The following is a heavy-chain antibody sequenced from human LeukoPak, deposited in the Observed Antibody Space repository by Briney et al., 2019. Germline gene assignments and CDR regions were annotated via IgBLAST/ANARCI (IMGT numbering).Heavy chain of an antibody. J-gene: IGHJ6*02. Sequence: SETLSLTCTVSGGSISSYYWSWIRQPPGKGLEGIGYIYYSGSTNYNPSLKSRVTISVDTSKNQFSLKLSSVTAAATAVYYCARLSGYSSSWYYYYYGMDVWGQGTTVTVS. CDR3: ARLSGYSSSWYYYYYGMDV. CDR2: IYYSGST. V-gene: IGHV4-59*08. D-gene: IGHD6-13*01. CDR1: GGSISSYY.